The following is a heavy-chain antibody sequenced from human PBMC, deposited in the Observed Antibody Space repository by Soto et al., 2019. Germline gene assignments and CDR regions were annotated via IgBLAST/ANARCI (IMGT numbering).Heavy chain of an antibody. J-gene: IGHJ6*02. CDR1: GHTLTELS. CDR3: ATDAYSSSWDYYYGMEV. V-gene: IGHV1-24*01. CDR2: FDPEDGET. Sequence: ASVKVSCKVSGHTLTELSMHWVRQAPGKGLEWMGGFDPEDGETIYAQKIQGRVTMTEDTSTDTAYMELSSLRSEDTAVYYCATDAYSSSWDYYYGMEVWGQVPTVTVAS. D-gene: IGHD6-13*01.